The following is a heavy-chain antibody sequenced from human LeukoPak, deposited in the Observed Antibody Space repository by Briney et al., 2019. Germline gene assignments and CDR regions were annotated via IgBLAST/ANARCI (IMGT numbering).Heavy chain of an antibody. V-gene: IGHV1-69*01. Sequence: GASVKVSCKASGGTFSSYAISWVRQAPGQGLEWMGGIIPIFGTANYAQKFQGRVTITADESTSTAYMELSSLRSEDTAVYYCARGSGDGYKAPPHYWGQGTLVTVSS. CDR3: ARGSGDGYKAPPHY. J-gene: IGHJ4*02. CDR1: GGTFSSYA. D-gene: IGHD5-24*01. CDR2: IIPIFGTA.